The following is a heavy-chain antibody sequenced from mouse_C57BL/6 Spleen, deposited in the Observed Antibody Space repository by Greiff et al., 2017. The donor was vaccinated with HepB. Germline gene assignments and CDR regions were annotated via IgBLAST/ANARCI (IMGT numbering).Heavy chain of an antibody. J-gene: IGHJ4*01. Sequence: EVQVVESGGGLVKPGGSLKLSCAASGFTFSSYAMSWVRQTPEKRLEWVATISDGGSYTYYPDNVKGRFTISRDNAKNNLYLQMSHLKSEDTAMYYCAREDRDLRFAMDYWGQGTSVTVSS. CDR1: GFTFSSYA. D-gene: IGHD1-1*01. V-gene: IGHV5-4*01. CDR2: ISDGGSYT. CDR3: AREDRDLRFAMDY.